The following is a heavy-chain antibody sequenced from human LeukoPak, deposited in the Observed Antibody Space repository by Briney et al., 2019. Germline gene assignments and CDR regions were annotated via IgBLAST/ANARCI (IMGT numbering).Heavy chain of an antibody. CDR2: IYYSGST. CDR3: AGTEGYYFDY. CDR1: GGSISSGGYY. D-gene: IGHD6-13*01. Sequence: SQTLSLTCNVSGGSISSGGYYWSWIRQHPGKGLEWIGNIYYSGSTYYNPSLKSRVIISIDTSKNQFSLKLSSVTAADTAVYYCAGTEGYYFDYWGQGTLVTVSS. V-gene: IGHV4-31*03. J-gene: IGHJ4*02.